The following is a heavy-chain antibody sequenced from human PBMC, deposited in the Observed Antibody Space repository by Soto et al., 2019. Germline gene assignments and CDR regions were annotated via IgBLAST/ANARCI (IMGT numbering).Heavy chain of an antibody. D-gene: IGHD2-2*01. J-gene: IGHJ5*02. CDR2: IYYSGST. V-gene: IGHV4-31*02. Sequence: WTWIRQHPGKGLEWIGYIYYSGSTYYNPSLKSRVTISVDTSKNQFSLKLSSVTAADTAVYYCARDSKSHWFDPWGQGTLVTVSS. CDR3: ARDSKSHWFDP.